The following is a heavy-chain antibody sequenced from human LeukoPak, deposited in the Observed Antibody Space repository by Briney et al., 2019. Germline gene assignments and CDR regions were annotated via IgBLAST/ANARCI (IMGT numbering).Heavy chain of an antibody. CDR2: IKQDGSEK. Sequence: PGGSLRLSCAASGFTFSRYWMSWVRQAPGKGLEWVANIKQDGSEKYYVDSVQGRFTISRDNAKNSLYLQMNSLRAEDTAVYYCASYGARYDPLDYWGQGTLVTVSS. V-gene: IGHV3-7*01. J-gene: IGHJ4*02. CDR3: ASYGARYDPLDY. D-gene: IGHD3-16*01. CDR1: GFTFSRYW.